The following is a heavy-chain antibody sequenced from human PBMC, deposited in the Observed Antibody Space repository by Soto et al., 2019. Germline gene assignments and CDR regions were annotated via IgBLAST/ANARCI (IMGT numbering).Heavy chain of an antibody. V-gene: IGHV1-69*13. CDR3: ASYDSSGYYLSYAFDI. J-gene: IGHJ3*02. D-gene: IGHD3-22*01. CDR1: GATFSSYA. CDR2: IIPIFGTA. Sequence: GASVKVSCKASGATFSSYASISVRQAPGQGLEWMGGIIPIFGTANYAQKFQGRVTITADDSTSTAYIELSSLRSEDTAVYYCASYDSSGYYLSYAFDIWGQGTMVTVSS.